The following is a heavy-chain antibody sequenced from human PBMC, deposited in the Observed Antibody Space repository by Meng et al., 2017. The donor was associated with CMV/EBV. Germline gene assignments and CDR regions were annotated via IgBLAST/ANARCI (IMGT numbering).Heavy chain of an antibody. CDR1: GGSISSGGYY. Sequence: SETLSLTCAVHGGSISSGGYYWSWIRQHPGKGLEWIGYIYYSGSTSYNPSLKSQVTISVDTSKNQFSLKLSSVTASDTAVYYCAREEAVAGTDYWGQGTLVTVSS. CDR2: IYYSGST. D-gene: IGHD6-19*01. V-gene: IGHV4-31*11. CDR3: AREEAVAGTDY. J-gene: IGHJ4*02.